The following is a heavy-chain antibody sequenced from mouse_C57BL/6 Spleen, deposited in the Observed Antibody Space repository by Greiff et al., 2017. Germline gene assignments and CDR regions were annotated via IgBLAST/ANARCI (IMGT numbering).Heavy chain of an antibody. V-gene: IGHV5-6*01. CDR2: ISSGGSYT. Sequence: EVKLMESGGDLVKPGGSLKLSCAASGFTFSSYGMSWVRQTPDKRLEWVATISSGGSYTYYPDSVKGRFTISRDNAKNTLYLQMSSLKSEDTAMYYCARHPSTVVAEDAMDYWGQGTSVTVSS. CDR3: ARHPSTVVAEDAMDY. CDR1: GFTFSSYG. J-gene: IGHJ4*01. D-gene: IGHD1-1*01.